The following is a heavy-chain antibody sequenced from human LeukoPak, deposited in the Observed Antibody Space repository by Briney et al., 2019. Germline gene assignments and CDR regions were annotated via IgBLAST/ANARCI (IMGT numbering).Heavy chain of an antibody. CDR2: INPPDSDT. J-gene: IGHJ4*02. Sequence: GEPLNISCKGSGYNFARSWLGRTRQMPGKGLERRGIINPPDSDTRDSPSLDGQVTLSADKSIGTTSLQWTSLKASDTAMYYCARQGLFDYWGQGTLVTVSS. CDR3: ARQGLFDY. CDR1: GYNFARSW. V-gene: IGHV5-51*01. D-gene: IGHD6-19*01.